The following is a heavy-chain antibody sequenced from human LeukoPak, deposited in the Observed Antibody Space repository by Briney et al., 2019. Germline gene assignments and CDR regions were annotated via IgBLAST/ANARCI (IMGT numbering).Heavy chain of an antibody. D-gene: IGHD3-22*01. CDR1: GFTFSSYS. V-gene: IGHV3-48*02. J-gene: IGHJ4*02. Sequence: GGSLRLSCAASGFTFSSYSMNWVRQAPGKGLEWVSYISSSSTIYYADSVKGRFTISRDNAKNSLYLQMNSLRDEDTVVYYCARAGDYYDRRYFDYWGQGTLVTVSS. CDR2: ISSSSTI. CDR3: ARAGDYYDRRYFDY.